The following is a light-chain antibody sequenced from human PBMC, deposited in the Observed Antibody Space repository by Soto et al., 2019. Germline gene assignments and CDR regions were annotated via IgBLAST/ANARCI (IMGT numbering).Light chain of an antibody. Sequence: DVQMTQSPSSLSASVGDRVTITCRASQDIGNELGWFQQKPGRAPKRLIYRASNLESGVPPRFSGSGSATEFTLTISSLQPEDFATYYCLQHKRYPLAFGGGTKVDIK. CDR3: LQHKRYPLA. J-gene: IGKJ4*01. CDR2: RAS. CDR1: QDIGNE. V-gene: IGKV1-17*01.